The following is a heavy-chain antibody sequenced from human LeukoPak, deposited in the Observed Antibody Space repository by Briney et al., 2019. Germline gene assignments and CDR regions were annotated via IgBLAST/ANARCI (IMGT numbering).Heavy chain of an antibody. D-gene: IGHD3-10*01. J-gene: IGHJ4*02. V-gene: IGHV1-2*02. Sequence: ASVKVSCKASGYTFTGYYMHWVRQAPGQGLEWMGWINPNSGGTNYAQKFQGRVTMTRDTCISTAYMELRRLRSDDTAVYYCARDLFYSVSGTYYNVGRVFNYWGQGTLVTVSS. CDR1: GYTFTGYY. CDR2: INPNSGGT. CDR3: ARDLFYSVSGTYYNVGRVFNY.